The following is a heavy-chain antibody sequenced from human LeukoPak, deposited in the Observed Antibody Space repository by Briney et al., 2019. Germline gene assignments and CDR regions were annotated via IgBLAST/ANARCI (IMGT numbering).Heavy chain of an antibody. CDR3: AKKGGKQQTLYYLDY. CDR2: ISGSGGST. CDR1: GFTFSSYA. V-gene: IGHV3-23*01. D-gene: IGHD6-13*01. Sequence: GGSLRLSCAASGFTFSSYAMSWVRQAPGKGLEWVSAISGSGGSTYYADSVKGRFTISRDNSKNTLYLQMNSLRAEDTAVYYCAKKGGKQQTLYYLDYWGQGTLVTVSS. J-gene: IGHJ4*02.